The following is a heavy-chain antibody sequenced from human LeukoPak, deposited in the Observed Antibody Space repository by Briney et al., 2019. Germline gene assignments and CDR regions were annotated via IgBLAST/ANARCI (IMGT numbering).Heavy chain of an antibody. CDR3: AKGVLSGSYGLVDY. D-gene: IGHD1-26*01. Sequence: PGGSLRLSCAASGFTFSSYAMSWVRRAPGKGLEWVSAISGSGGSTYYADSVKGRFTISRDNSKNTLYLQMNSLRAEDTAVYYRAKGVLSGSYGLVDYWGQGTLVTVSS. V-gene: IGHV3-23*01. CDR2: ISGSGGST. J-gene: IGHJ4*02. CDR1: GFTFSSYA.